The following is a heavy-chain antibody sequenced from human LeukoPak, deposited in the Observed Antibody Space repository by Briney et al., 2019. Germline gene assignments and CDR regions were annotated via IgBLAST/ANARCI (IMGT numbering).Heavy chain of an antibody. V-gene: IGHV3-30*02. J-gene: IGHJ4*02. D-gene: IGHD3-10*01. CDR1: GFTFITYS. CDR3: AKDLGTLISGSYYYYFDY. Sequence: GSLRLSCAASGFTFITYSMNWVRLAPGKGLEGVAFVRNDGTNKHYADSVKGRFTISRDNSKNTLYLQMNSLRAEDTAVYYCAKDLGTLISGSYYYYFDYWGQGTLVTVSS. CDR2: VRNDGTNK.